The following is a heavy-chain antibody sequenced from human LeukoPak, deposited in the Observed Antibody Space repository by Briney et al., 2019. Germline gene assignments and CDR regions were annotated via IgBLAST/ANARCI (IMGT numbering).Heavy chain of an antibody. CDR2: MNPNSAHT. J-gene: IGHJ5*02. CDR1: GYTFTNYD. Sequence: ASVKVSCKASGYTFTNYDFKWVRQATGQGLEWMGWMNPNSAHTGYAQKFQGRVTMTRNTSISTAYMDLSSLRSEDTAVYYCARGGLVVVAATRNWFDPWGQGTLVTVSS. CDR3: ARGGLVVVAATRNWFDP. D-gene: IGHD2-15*01. V-gene: IGHV1-8*01.